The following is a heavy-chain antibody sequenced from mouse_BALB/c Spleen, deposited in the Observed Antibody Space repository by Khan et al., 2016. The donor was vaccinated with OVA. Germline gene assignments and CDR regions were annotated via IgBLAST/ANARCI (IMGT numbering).Heavy chain of an antibody. CDR2: INPNNGDT. CDR3: TRSGYGSFAY. CDR1: GYTFTSYY. V-gene: IGHV1S81*02. Sequence: QVQLKQSGDELVKPGASVKLSCKASGYTFTSYYMYWVKQRPGQGLEWIGEINPNNGDTNFNEKFKSKATLTVDKSSSTAYMQLSSLTSEDSAVYYCTRSGYGSFAYWGQGTLVTVSA. J-gene: IGHJ3*01. D-gene: IGHD2-2*01.